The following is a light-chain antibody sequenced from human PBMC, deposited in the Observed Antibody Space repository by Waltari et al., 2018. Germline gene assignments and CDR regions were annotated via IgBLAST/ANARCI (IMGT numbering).Light chain of an antibody. J-gene: IGLJ3*02. Sequence: QLLLTQSPSASASLGASVKLTCTLSSGHSNNLIAWLQQQPGKGPRYLMRVNSDGSHSKGDEIPDRFSGSSSGAERYLTISSVQSEDEADYYCETGGHGTWVFGGGTKLTVL. CDR2: VNSDGSH. CDR1: SGHSNNL. CDR3: ETGGHGTWV. V-gene: IGLV4-69*01.